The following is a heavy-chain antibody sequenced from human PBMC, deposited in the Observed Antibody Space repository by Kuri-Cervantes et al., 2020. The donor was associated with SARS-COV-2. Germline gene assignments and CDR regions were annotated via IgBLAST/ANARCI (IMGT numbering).Heavy chain of an antibody. CDR3: ARHPRDAMIVAGYYFDY. CDR1: GFTFSSYW. CDR2: IKQDGSEK. V-gene: IGHV3-7*01. D-gene: IGHD3-22*01. Sequence: GESLKISCAASGFTFSSYWMSWVRQAPGKGLEWVANIKQDGSEKYYVDSVKGRFTISRDNAKNSLYLQMNSLRAEDTAVYYCARHPRDAMIVAGYYFDYWGQGTLVTVSS. J-gene: IGHJ4*02.